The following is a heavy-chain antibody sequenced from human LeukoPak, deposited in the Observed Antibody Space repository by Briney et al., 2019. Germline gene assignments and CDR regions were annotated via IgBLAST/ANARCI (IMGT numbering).Heavy chain of an antibody. D-gene: IGHD4-17*01. CDR2: MNPNSGNT. V-gene: IGHV1-8*03. J-gene: IGHJ4*02. CDR1: GYTFTSYD. Sequence: ASVKVSCKASGYTFTSYDINWVRQATGQGLEWMGWMNPNSGNTGYAQKFQGRVTITRNTSISTAYMELSSLRSEDTAVYYCARVKQDYGETLDYWGQGTLVTVSS. CDR3: ARVKQDYGETLDY.